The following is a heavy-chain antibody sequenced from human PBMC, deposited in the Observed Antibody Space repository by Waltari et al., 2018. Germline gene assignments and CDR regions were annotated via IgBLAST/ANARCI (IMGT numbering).Heavy chain of an antibody. CDR2: INNDATDT. J-gene: IGHJ4*02. Sequence: EVHLVESGGAVVQPGGSLSLSCAASGFTFSGYWMHWVRQAPGKGLVWVSHINNDATDTSYADSVRGRFTISRDNAKSTLYLQMDSLRAEDAAVYYCARGAGGLDSWGQGTLVTVSS. V-gene: IGHV3-74*01. CDR1: GFTFSGYW. CDR3: ARGAGGLDS.